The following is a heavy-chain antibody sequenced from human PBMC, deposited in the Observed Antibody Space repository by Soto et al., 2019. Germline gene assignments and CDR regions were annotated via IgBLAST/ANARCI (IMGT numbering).Heavy chain of an antibody. Sequence: PGVSLRLSCASSGFTFSSYAMSWVRQAPGKGLEWVSAISGSGGSTYYADSVKGRFTISRDNSKNTLYLQMNSLRAEDTAVYYCAKSCDILTGYYTLVGPGDYWGQGTLVTVSS. V-gene: IGHV3-23*01. CDR1: GFTFSSYA. CDR3: AKSCDILTGYYTLVGPGDY. D-gene: IGHD3-9*01. J-gene: IGHJ4*02. CDR2: ISGSGGST.